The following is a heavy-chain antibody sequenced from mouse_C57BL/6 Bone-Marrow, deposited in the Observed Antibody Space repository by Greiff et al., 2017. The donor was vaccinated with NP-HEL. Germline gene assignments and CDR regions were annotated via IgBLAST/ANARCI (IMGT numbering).Heavy chain of an antibody. CDR3: ARNRGYYDYDGDAMDY. CDR2: IWSGGST. V-gene: IGHV2-2*01. CDR1: GFSFTSYG. J-gene: IGHJ4*01. Sequence: QVQLQQSGPGLVQPSPSLSITCTVSGFSFTSYGVHWVRQSPGKGLEWLGVIWSGGSTDYNAAFISRLSISKDKAKSQVFFQMTSLQADDTAIYYCARNRGYYDYDGDAMDYWGQGTSVTVSS. D-gene: IGHD2-4*01.